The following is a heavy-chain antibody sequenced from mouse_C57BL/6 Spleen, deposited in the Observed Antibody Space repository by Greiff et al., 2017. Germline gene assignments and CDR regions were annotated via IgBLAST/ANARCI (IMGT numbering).Heavy chain of an antibody. J-gene: IGHJ4*01. CDR1: GYTFTSYW. Sequence: QVQLKQPGAELVKPGASVKMSCKASGYTFTSYWITWVKQRPGQGLEWIGDIYPGSGSTNYNEKFKSKATLTVDTSSSTAYMQLSSLTSEDSAVYYCARGSYGSSEDYWGQGTSVTVSS. CDR3: ARGSYGSSEDY. CDR2: IYPGSGST. D-gene: IGHD1-1*01. V-gene: IGHV1-55*01.